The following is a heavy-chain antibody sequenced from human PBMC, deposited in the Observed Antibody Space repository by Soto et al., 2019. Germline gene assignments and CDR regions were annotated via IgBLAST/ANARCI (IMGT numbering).Heavy chain of an antibody. CDR3: AREGAVLPYMDV. CDR1: GFTFSDSW. CDR2: IKQDGREK. Sequence: GGSLRLSCTASGFTFSDSWMSWVRQAPGKGLEWVANIKQDGREKYFADSLKGRLTISRDNAKNSLYLQMNSLRAEDTAVYYCAREGAVLPYMDVWGKGTTVTVSS. V-gene: IGHV3-7*01. J-gene: IGHJ6*03.